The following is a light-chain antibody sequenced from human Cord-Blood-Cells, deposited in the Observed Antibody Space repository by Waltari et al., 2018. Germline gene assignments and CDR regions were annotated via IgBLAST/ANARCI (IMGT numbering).Light chain of an antibody. Sequence: QSVLTQPPSVSAAPGRKVTISCSGSSSNLGNNHLSWYQQLPGTAPKLLIYDNNKRPSGIPDRFSGSKSGTSATLGITGLQTGDEADYYCGTWDSSLSAGVFGGGTKLTVL. CDR2: DNN. V-gene: IGLV1-51*01. CDR3: GTWDSSLSAGV. CDR1: SSNLGNNH. J-gene: IGLJ3*02.